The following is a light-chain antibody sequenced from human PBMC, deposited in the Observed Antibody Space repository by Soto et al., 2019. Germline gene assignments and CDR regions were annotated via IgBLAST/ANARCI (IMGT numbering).Light chain of an antibody. CDR1: SSDVGGYNY. CDR2: EVG. Sequence: QSALTQPPSASGSPGQSVTISCTGTSSDVGGYNYVSWYQQHPGKAPKLMIYEVGKRHSGVPDRFSGSKSGNTASMTVSGLQAEDEADYYCSSYAGSNNEVFGTGTKLTVL. J-gene: IGLJ1*01. V-gene: IGLV2-8*01. CDR3: SSYAGSNNEV.